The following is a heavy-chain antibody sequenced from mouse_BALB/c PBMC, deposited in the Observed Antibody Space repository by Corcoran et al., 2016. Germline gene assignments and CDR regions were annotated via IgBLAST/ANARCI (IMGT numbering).Heavy chain of an antibody. CDR1: GYSFTNYG. D-gene: IGHD6-1*01. J-gene: IGHJ4*01. CDR3: AREPYAMDY. Sequence: QIQLVQSGRELKKQGETVKISSKASGYSFTNYGMNWLKQATGKGLKGMGWKNTYTGEPTYADDFKERFAFSLATSASTAYLQINNLKNEETATYFCAREPYAMDYWGQGTSVTVSS. CDR2: KNTYTGEP. V-gene: IGHV9-3-1*01.